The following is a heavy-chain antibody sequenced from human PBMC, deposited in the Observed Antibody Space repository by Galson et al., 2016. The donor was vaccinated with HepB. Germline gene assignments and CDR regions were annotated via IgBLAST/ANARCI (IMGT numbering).Heavy chain of an antibody. CDR2: ISANSGNT. J-gene: IGHJ3*02. CDR1: GYTFTTYG. CDR3: ARDKAHAFDM. Sequence: SVKVSCKASGYTFTTYGISWVRQAPGQGLEWMGWISANSGNTNYAQKFQGRVIMTTDTSTSTAYMELRSLRTDDTAVYYCARDKAHAFDMWGQGTIVIVSS. V-gene: IGHV1-18*01.